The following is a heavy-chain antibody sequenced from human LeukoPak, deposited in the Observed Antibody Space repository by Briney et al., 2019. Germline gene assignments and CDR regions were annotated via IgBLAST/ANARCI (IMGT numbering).Heavy chain of an antibody. V-gene: IGHV3-7*01. J-gene: IGHJ4*02. CDR3: ARHLSGITGYTYGRGIDY. CDR1: GFTFSSYW. Sequence: GGSLTLSCAASGFTFSSYWMSWVRQAPGKGLEWVANIKKDGSEKYYVDSVKGRFTISRDNAKKSLYLQMNSLRAEDTAVYYCARHLSGITGYTYGRGIDYWGQGTLLTVSS. D-gene: IGHD5-18*01. CDR2: IKKDGSEK.